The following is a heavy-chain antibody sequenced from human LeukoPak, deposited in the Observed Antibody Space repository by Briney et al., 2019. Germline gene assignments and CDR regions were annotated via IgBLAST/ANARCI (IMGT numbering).Heavy chain of an antibody. Sequence: SVKVSCKASGGTFSSYAISWVRQAPGQGLEWMGRIIPILGIANYAQKFQGRVTIAADKSTSTAYMELSSLRSDDKALQYRAKDKYDFWSGEYYFYMGVWAKGPRSPSP. CDR3: AKDKYDFWSGEYYFYMGV. V-gene: IGHV1-69*04. D-gene: IGHD3-3*01. J-gene: IGHJ6*03. CDR1: GGTFSSYA. CDR2: IIPILGIA.